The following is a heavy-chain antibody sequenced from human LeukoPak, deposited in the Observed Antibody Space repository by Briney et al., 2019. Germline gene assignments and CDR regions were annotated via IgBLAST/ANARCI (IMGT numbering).Heavy chain of an antibody. V-gene: IGHV3-23*01. CDR2: ISHDGMNA. Sequence: GGSLRLSCAASGLHFSGSAMSWVRKAPGKGLESVSAISHDGMNAYDADSVKRRFTSYRDNSKMTVALEMSSLTAADTGVYYCAKDGAQYSSGPECDPRGQGALVTVSP. J-gene: IGHJ5*02. CDR1: GLHFSGSA. D-gene: IGHD6-19*01. CDR3: AKDGAQYSSGPECDP.